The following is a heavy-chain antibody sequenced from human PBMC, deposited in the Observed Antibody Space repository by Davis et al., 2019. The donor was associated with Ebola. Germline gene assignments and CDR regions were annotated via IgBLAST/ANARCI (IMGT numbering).Heavy chain of an antibody. D-gene: IGHD2/OR15-2a*01. CDR2: ISGTSYST. J-gene: IGHJ3*02. V-gene: IGHV3-23*01. CDR1: GLSFSSYV. CDR3: AKDTSNIWFDI. Sequence: GGSLRLSCVASGLSFSSYVMSWVRQAPGRGLEWVSGISGTSYSTYYADSVKGRFTISRDNSKNTLYLQMNGLRVEDTAIYYCAKDTSNIWFDIWGQGTMVTVSS.